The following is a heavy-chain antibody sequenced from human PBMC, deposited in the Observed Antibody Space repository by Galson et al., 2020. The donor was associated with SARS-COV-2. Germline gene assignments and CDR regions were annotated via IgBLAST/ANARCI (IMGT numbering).Heavy chain of an antibody. CDR1: GGSISSYY. Sequence: SETLSLTCTVSGGSISSYYWSWIRQPPGKGLEWIGYIYYSGSTYYNPSLKSRVIMSVDTSKNQFSLKLNSVTVADTAVYYCAREDRISTIRGIIHDDFDIWGQGTMVTVSS. D-gene: IGHD3-10*01. V-gene: IGHV4-59*12. J-gene: IGHJ3*02. CDR2: IYYSGST. CDR3: AREDRISTIRGIIHDDFDI.